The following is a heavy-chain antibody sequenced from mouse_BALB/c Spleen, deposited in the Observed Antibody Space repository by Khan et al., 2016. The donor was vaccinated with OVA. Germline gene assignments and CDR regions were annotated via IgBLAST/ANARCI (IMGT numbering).Heavy chain of an antibody. CDR3: ARYDYDYDGAFAY. Sequence: EVQLQESGPSLVKPSQTLSLTCSVTGDSITSGYWNWIRKFPGNKLEYMGYISYSGSTYYNPSRKSRISITRDTSKNQYYLLLNSVTTEDTATYYCARYDYDYDGAFAYWGQGTLVTVSA. D-gene: IGHD2-4*01. J-gene: IGHJ3*01. CDR1: GDSITSGY. V-gene: IGHV3-8*02. CDR2: ISYSGST.